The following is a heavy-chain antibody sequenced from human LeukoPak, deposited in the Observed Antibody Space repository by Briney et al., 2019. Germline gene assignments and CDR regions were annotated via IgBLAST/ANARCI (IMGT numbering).Heavy chain of an antibody. CDR3: ARSQNYYGSGDY. D-gene: IGHD3-10*01. CDR2: IYYTGKT. Sequence: SETLSLTCTVSGDSVSNGNYYRSWLRQPPGKALEWIGYIYYTGKTYYNPSLEGRVTILVDTSRNHFSVKLSSVTAADTAVYYCARSQNYYGSGDYWSQGTLVTVSS. J-gene: IGHJ4*02. V-gene: IGHV4-61*03. CDR1: GDSVSNGNYY.